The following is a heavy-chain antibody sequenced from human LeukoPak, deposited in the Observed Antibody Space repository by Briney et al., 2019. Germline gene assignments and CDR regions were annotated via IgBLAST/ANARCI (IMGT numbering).Heavy chain of an antibody. V-gene: IGHV4-34*01. CDR3: ARGHTVTAYYYYGMDV. J-gene: IGHJ6*04. CDR2: INHSGST. D-gene: IGHD4-11*01. Sequence: SETLSLTCTVSGGSISSYYWSWIRQPPGKGLEWIGEINHSGSTNYNPSLKSRVTISVDTSKNQFSLKLSSVTAADTAVYYCARGHTVTAYYYYGMDVWGKGTTVTVSS. CDR1: GGSISSYY.